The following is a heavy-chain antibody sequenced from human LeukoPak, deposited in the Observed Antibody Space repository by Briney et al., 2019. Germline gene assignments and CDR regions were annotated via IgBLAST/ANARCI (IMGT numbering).Heavy chain of an antibody. CDR1: GGSISGTNW. CDR3: SRESGPFCPFGY. D-gene: IGHD1-26*01. J-gene: IGHJ4*02. Sequence: SETLSLTCGASGGSISGTNWWRWVRQPPGQELEWIGEISLAGQTNYNPSLNVLVTMSLDKSSNQLSLHLTSVTAADTATYYCSRESGPFCPFGYWGQGTLVIVSS. CDR2: ISLAGQT. V-gene: IGHV4/OR15-8*02.